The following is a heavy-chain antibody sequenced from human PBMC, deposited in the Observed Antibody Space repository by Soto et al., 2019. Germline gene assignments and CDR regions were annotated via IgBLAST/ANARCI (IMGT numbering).Heavy chain of an antibody. CDR3: ARDQVGDPYGYFAY. V-gene: IGHV4-31*03. CDR1: SGSITSGGYY. D-gene: IGHD2-21*02. Sequence: QVQLQESGPGLVKPSQTLSLTCTVSSGSITSGGYYWSWIRQLPGKGLEYIGYIYHSGSTYYNPPLKSRLTISVDTSKNHFPLTLTSVTAADTAVYHWARDQVGDPYGYFAYGGQGTRVTVPS. CDR2: IYHSGST. J-gene: IGHJ4*02.